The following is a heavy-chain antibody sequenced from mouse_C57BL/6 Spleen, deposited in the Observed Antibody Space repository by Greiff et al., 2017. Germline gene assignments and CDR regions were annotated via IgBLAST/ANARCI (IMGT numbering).Heavy chain of an antibody. Sequence: QVHVKQSGAELAKPGASVKLSCKASGYTFTSYWMHWVKQRPGKGLEWIGYINPSSGYTKYNQKFKDKATLTADKSSSTAYMQLSSLTYEDSAVYYCARGYDYPYYAMDYWGQGTSVTVSS. CDR3: ARGYDYPYYAMDY. D-gene: IGHD2-4*01. CDR2: INPSSGYT. CDR1: GYTFTSYW. V-gene: IGHV1-7*01. J-gene: IGHJ4*01.